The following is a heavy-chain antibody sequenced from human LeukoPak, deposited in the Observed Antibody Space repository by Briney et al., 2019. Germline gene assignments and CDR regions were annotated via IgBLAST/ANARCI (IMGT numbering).Heavy chain of an antibody. CDR3: ARVSSGSYYND. V-gene: IGHV4-59*01. J-gene: IGHJ4*02. Sequence: SETLSLTCTVSGGSLSSYYWSWIRQPPGRGREWIGNIYYSGSSNYNPSLKSRVTISVDTSKNQFSLRLSSVTAADTAVYYCARVSSGSYYNDWGQGTLVTVS. D-gene: IGHD1-26*01. CDR2: IYYSGSS. CDR1: GGSLSSYY.